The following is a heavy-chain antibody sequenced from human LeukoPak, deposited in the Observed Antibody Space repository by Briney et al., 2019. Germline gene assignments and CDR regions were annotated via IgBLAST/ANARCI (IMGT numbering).Heavy chain of an antibody. Sequence: PSETLSLTCAVYGGSFSGYYWSWIRQPPGKGLEWIGEINHSGSTNYNPSLKSRVTISVDTSKNQFSLKLSSVTAADTAVYYCARDQGLLENFDYWGQGTLVTVSS. J-gene: IGHJ4*02. CDR1: GGSFSGYY. CDR3: ARDQGLLENFDY. V-gene: IGHV4-34*01. D-gene: IGHD3-10*01. CDR2: INHSGST.